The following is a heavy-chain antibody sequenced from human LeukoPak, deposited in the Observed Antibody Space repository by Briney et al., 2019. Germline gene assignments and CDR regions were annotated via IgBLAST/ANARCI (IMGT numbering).Heavy chain of an antibody. J-gene: IGHJ3*02. CDR3: ARAQITMVRGVTNDAFDI. CDR1: GYTFTSYY. CDR2: INPSGGST. D-gene: IGHD3-10*01. V-gene: IGHV1-46*01. Sequence: ASVNVSCKASGYTFTSYYMHWVRQAPGQGLEWMGIINPSGGSTSYAQKFQGRVTMTRDTSTSTVYMELSSLRSEDTAVYYCARAQITMVRGVTNDAFDIWGQGTMVTVSS.